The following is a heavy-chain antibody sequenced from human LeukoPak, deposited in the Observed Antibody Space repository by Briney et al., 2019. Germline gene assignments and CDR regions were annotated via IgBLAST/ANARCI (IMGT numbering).Heavy chain of an antibody. CDR1: GGSISNYY. CDR2: IYYSGST. J-gene: IGHJ3*02. Sequence: SETLSLTCTVSGGSISNYYWSWIRQPPGKGLEWIGYIYYSGSTYYNPSLKSRVTISVDTSKNQFSLKLSSVTAADTAVYYCVRRLVVVPAAKTGDAFDIWGQGTMVTVSS. V-gene: IGHV4-59*08. D-gene: IGHD2-2*01. CDR3: VRRLVVVPAAKTGDAFDI.